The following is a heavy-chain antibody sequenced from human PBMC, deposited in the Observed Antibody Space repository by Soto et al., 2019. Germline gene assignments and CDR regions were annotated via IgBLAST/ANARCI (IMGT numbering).Heavy chain of an antibody. J-gene: IGHJ6*02. D-gene: IGHD2-15*01. CDR3: AKDMGQVVYYYYGMDV. V-gene: IGHV3-9*01. CDR2: ISWNSGSI. CDR1: GFTFDDYA. Sequence: GGSLRLSCAASGFTFDDYAMHWVRQAPGKGLEWISGISWNSGSIGYADSVKGRFTISRDNAKNSLYLQMNSLRAEDTALYYCAKDMGQVVYYYYGMDVWGQGTTVTVSS.